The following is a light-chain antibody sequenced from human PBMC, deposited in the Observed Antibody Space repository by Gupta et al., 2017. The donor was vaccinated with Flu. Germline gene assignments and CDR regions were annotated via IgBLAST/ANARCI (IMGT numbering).Light chain of an antibody. J-gene: IGLJ2*01. CDR1: KLGDKY. V-gene: IGLV3-1*01. CDR3: QAGDSSRDVV. CDR2: EDT. Sequence: SYELTQPPSVSVSAGQTASITCSGDKLGDKYACWYQQKPGQSPVLVIYEDTKRPSGIPERFSGSNSGNTATLTISGTQAMDEADYYCQAGDSSRDVVFGGGTKLTVL.